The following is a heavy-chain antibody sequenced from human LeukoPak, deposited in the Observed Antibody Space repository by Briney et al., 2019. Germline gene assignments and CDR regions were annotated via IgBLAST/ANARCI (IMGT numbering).Heavy chain of an antibody. Sequence: GTLSLTCDVSGGSVTSTNWWTWVRQAPGKGLEWVGRIRTKTDGGTADYAAPVKGRFTISRDDSKNTLYLQMNSLKTEDTAVYYCTTGNAAWWGQGTMVTVSS. J-gene: IGHJ3*01. V-gene: IGHV3-15*01. D-gene: IGHD2-15*01. CDR1: GGSVTSTNW. CDR2: IRTKTDGGTA. CDR3: TTGNAAW.